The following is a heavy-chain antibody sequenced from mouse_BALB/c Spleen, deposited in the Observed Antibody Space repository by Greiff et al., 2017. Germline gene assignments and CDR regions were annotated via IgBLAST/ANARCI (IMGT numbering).Heavy chain of an antibody. CDR3: ARDGTGYWYFDV. CDR2: SRNKANDYTT. Sequence: DVMLVESGGGLVQPGGSLRLSCATSGFTFSDFYMEWVRQPPGKRLEWIAASRNKANDYTTEYSASVKGRFIVSRDTSQSILYLQMNALRAEDTAIYYCARDGTGYWYFDVWGAGTTVTVSS. CDR1: GFTFSDFY. D-gene: IGHD4-1*01. V-gene: IGHV7-1*02. J-gene: IGHJ1*01.